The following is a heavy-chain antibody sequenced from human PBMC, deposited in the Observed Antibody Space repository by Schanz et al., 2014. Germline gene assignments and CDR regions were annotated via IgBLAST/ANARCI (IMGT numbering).Heavy chain of an antibody. V-gene: IGHV3-7*01. D-gene: IGHD2-15*01. CDR2: IKQDGSEK. J-gene: IGHJ4*02. Sequence: VQLVESGGGVVQPGGSLRLSCGGSGFTFSKYWMSWVRQAPGKGLEWVANIKQDGSEKYYVDAVKGRFTISRDNSKNTLYLQMNTLRAEDTAVYYCARDRGYCSGGSCLTFDYWGQGTLVTVSS. CDR1: GFTFSKYW. CDR3: ARDRGYCSGGSCLTFDY.